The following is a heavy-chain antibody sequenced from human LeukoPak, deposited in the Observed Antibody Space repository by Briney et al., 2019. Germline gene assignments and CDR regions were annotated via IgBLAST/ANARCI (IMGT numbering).Heavy chain of an antibody. Sequence: SVKVSCKASGYTFTSYGISWVRQAPGQGLEWMGGIIPIFGTANYAQKFQGRVTITADESTSTAYMELSSLRSEDTAVYYCARGVGGSYFDYWGQGTLVTVSS. CDR1: GYTFTSYG. D-gene: IGHD1-26*01. CDR2: IIPIFGTA. CDR3: ARGVGGSYFDY. V-gene: IGHV1-69*13. J-gene: IGHJ4*02.